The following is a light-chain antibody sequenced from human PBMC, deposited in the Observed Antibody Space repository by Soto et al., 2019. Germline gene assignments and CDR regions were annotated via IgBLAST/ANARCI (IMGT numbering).Light chain of an antibody. J-gene: IGKJ5*01. CDR2: DAY. CDR1: QIFRGL. V-gene: IGKV3-11*01. CDR3: QQRHMWPIT. Sequence: EVVLTHSPVTLSLSAGERATRSCMASQIFRGLLAWYQQKPGQAPRLLIYDAYNRATGIPPRFSGSGSGTDFTLTISSLEPEDSAVYYCQQRHMWPITFGQGTRLEIK.